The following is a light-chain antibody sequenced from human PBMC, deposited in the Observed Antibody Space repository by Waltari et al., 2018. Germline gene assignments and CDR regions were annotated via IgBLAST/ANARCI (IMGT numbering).Light chain of an antibody. CDR2: YAS. Sequence: DIQMTQSPSTLSASVGGRVTITCRASQSISGWLAWYQQKPGQAPKLLISYASNLESGVPSRFSGGGSGTDFTLTISSLQPEDFATYYCQQYNTFPITFGQGTRLDIK. CDR3: QQYNTFPIT. V-gene: IGKV1-5*01. J-gene: IGKJ5*01. CDR1: QSISGW.